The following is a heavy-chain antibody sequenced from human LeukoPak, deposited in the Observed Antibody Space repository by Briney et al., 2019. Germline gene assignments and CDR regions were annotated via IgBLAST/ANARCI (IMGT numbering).Heavy chain of an antibody. CDR1: GFTFSSYD. V-gene: IGHV3-33*01. CDR3: ARARLRGVGATLDF. D-gene: IGHD1-26*01. J-gene: IGHJ4*02. CDR2: IWYDGSDK. Sequence: GRSLRLSCVASGFTFSSYDMYWVRLAPGKGLECVAVIWYDGSDKSYADSVKSRFTISRDNSKNTLYLQMNSLRAEDTAVYYCARARLRGVGATLDFWGQGTLVTVSS.